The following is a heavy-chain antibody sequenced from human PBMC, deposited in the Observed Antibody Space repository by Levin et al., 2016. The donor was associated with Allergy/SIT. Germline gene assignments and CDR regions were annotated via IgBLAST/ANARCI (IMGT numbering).Heavy chain of an antibody. D-gene: IGHD6-19*01. CDR3: VKDGRANSGWYHY. V-gene: IGHV3-33*06. J-gene: IGHJ4*02. CDR2: IWYDGSNK. Sequence: VRQAPGKGLEWVAVIWYDGSNKYYADSVKGRFTISRDNSKNTLYLQMSSLRAEDTAVYYCVKDGRANSGWYHYWGQGTLVTVSS.